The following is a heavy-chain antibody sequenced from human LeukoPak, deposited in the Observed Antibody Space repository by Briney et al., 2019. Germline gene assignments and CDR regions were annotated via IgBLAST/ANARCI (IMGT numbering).Heavy chain of an antibody. CDR3: ANEGRLAVAGTCDY. D-gene: IGHD6-19*01. Sequence: SETLSLTCTVSGGSISSSSYYWGWIRQPPGKGLEWIGSIYYSGSTYYNPSLKSRVTISVDTSKNQFSLKLSSVTAADTAVYYCANEGRLAVAGTCDYWGQGTLVTVSS. CDR2: IYYSGST. V-gene: IGHV4-39*01. CDR1: GGSISSSSYY. J-gene: IGHJ4*02.